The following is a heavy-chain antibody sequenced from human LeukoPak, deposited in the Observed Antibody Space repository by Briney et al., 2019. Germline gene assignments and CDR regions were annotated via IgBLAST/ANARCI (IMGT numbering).Heavy chain of an antibody. CDR1: GYTFTGYY. J-gene: IGHJ3*02. Sequence: ASVKVSCKASGYTFTGYYMHWVRQAPGQGLEWMGKINPSDGTTSYAQKFQGRVTMTRDMSTRTVYMELSSLRSDDTAVYYCARAVAVAGDSHDAFDIWGQGTMVTVSS. CDR3: ARAVAVAGDSHDAFDI. V-gene: IGHV1-46*01. D-gene: IGHD6-19*01. CDR2: INPSDGTT.